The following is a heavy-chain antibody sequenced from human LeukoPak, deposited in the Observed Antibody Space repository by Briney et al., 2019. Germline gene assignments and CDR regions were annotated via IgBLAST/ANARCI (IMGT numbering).Heavy chain of an antibody. CDR3: TMTFDWQHENYDY. D-gene: IGHD3-9*01. V-gene: IGHV3-73*01. J-gene: IGHJ4*02. Sequence: GGSLRLSCAASGFTFSGSAMHWVRQASGKGLEWVGRIRSKANSYATAYAASVKGRFTISRDDSKNTAYLQMNSLKTEDTAVYYCTMTFDWQHENYDYWGQGTLVTVSS. CDR2: IRSKANSYAT. CDR1: GFTFSGSA.